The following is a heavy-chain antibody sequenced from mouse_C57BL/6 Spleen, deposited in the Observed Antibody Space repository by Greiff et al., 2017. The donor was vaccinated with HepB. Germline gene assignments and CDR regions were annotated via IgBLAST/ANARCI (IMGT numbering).Heavy chain of an antibody. J-gene: IGHJ1*03. Sequence: EVQLQESGPGLVKPSQSLSLTCSVSGYSITSGYYWNWIRQFPGNNLEWMGYISYDGSNNYNPSLKNRISITRDTSKNQFFLKLTSVTTEDTATYYCAKWSNWYFDVWGTGTTVTVSS. CDR1: GYSITSGYY. CDR3: AKWSNWYFDV. D-gene: IGHD1-3*01. CDR2: ISYDGSN. V-gene: IGHV3-6*01.